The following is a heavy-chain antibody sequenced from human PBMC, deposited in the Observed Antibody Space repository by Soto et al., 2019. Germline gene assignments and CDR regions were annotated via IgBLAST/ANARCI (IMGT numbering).Heavy chain of an antibody. V-gene: IGHV3-33*08. CDR2: IWYDGSNK. D-gene: IGHD6-19*01. Sequence: PGGSLRLSCAASGFTFSSYAMSWVRQAPGKGLEWVAVIWYDGSNKYYADSVKGRFTISRDNSKNTLYLQMNSLRAEDTAVYYCARSIAVAGDYYYGMDVWGQGTTVTVSS. J-gene: IGHJ6*02. CDR3: ARSIAVAGDYYYGMDV. CDR1: GFTFSSYA.